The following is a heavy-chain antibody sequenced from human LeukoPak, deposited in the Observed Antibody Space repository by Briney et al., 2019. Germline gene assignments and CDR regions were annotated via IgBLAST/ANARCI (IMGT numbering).Heavy chain of an antibody. Sequence: ASVKVSCKASGYTFTSYDINWVRQATGQGLEWMGWMNPNTGNTGYAQKFQGRVTMTRNTSISIAYMELSSLRSDDTAVYYCARSVRIAAAGTGIKYYFDYWGQGTLVTVSS. V-gene: IGHV1-8*02. CDR3: ARSVRIAAAGTGIKYYFDY. D-gene: IGHD6-13*01. CDR1: GYTFTSYD. CDR2: MNPNTGNT. J-gene: IGHJ4*02.